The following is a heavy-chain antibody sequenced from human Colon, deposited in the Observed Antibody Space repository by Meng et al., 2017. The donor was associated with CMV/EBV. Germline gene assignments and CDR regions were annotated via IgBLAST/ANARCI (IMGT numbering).Heavy chain of an antibody. J-gene: IGHJ5*02. CDR3: ARDASDGTIGAAFDP. CDR1: GFTFNRNS. V-gene: IGHV3-23*01. CDR2: INGVGDTT. D-gene: IGHD3-16*01. Sequence: GGSLRLSCAASGFTFNRNSMSWVRQAPGKGLEWVSGINGVGDTTYYADSVKGRFTISRDNARSSLYLQMNSLTAEDTAVYYCARDASDGTIGAAFDPWGQGTLVTVSS.